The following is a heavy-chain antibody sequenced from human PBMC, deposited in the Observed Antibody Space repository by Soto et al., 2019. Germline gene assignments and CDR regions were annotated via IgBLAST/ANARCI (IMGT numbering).Heavy chain of an antibody. CDR3: AKSIQWELLPGNAFDI. CDR1: GFTFSSYA. Sequence: PGGSLRLSCAASGFTFSSYAMHWVRQAPGKGLEWVAVISYDGSNKYYADSVKGRFTISRDNSKNTLYLQMNSLRAEDTAVYYCAKSIQWELLPGNAFDIWGQGTMVTVSS. D-gene: IGHD1-26*01. CDR2: ISYDGSNK. V-gene: IGHV3-30-3*01. J-gene: IGHJ3*02.